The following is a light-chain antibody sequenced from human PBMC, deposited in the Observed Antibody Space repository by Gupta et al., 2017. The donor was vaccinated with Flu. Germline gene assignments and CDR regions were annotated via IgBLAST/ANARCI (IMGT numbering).Light chain of an antibody. CDR1: QSLLHSNGNTY. V-gene: IGKV2-24*01. Sequence: IVMTQTPLSSPVTLGQPASISCRSSQSLLHSNGNTYLSWLHQRPGQPPRLLIYKISHRFSGVPDRFSGSGAGTDFTLQISRVEAEDVGLYHCCQAKQFPYTFGQGTKMDIK. J-gene: IGKJ2*01. CDR3: CQAKQFPYT. CDR2: KIS.